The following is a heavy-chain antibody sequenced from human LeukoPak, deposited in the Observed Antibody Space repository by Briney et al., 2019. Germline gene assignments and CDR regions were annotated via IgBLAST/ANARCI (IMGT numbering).Heavy chain of an antibody. V-gene: IGHV4-34*01. CDR1: GGSFSGYY. J-gene: IGHJ6*02. Sequence: SETLSLTCAVYGGSFSGYYWSWIRQPPGKGLEWIGEINHSGSTNYNPSLKSRVTISVDTSKNQFSLKLSSVTAADTAVYYCARAPSLGYYYGMDVWGQGTTVTVSS. CDR2: INHSGST. CDR3: ARAPSLGYYYGMDV.